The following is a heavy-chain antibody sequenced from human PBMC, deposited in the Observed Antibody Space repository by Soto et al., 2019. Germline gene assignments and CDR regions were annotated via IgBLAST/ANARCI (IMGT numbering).Heavy chain of an antibody. J-gene: IGHJ4*02. V-gene: IGHV1-69*06. CDR2: IVPNVGTV. CDR3: ARRDTSGFLRYFDN. D-gene: IGHD3-3*01. Sequence: QMQLVQSGAEVKKPGSSVKVSCKASGGTLSSFINYPINWLRQAPGQGLEWMGGIVPNVGTVNYAQKFQGRVTITADKSTGTAYMEVSSLRSEDTALYYGARRDTSGFLRYFDNWGQGTLVTVSS. CDR1: GGTLSSFINYP.